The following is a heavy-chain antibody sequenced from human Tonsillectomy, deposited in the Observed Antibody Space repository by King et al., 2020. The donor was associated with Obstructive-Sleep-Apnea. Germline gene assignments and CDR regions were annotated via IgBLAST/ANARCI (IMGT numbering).Heavy chain of an antibody. D-gene: IGHD2-8*01. Sequence: VQLVESGGGVVQPGRSLRLSCAASGFTFSSYGMHWVRQAPGKGLEWVAVISYDGSNKYYADSVKGRFTISRDNSKNTLYLQMNSLRAEDTAVYYCAKAGWGCTSGVCYGDYWGQGTLVTVSS. V-gene: IGHV3-30*18. CDR2: ISYDGSNK. CDR3: AKAGWGCTSGVCYGDY. J-gene: IGHJ4*02. CDR1: GFTFSSYG.